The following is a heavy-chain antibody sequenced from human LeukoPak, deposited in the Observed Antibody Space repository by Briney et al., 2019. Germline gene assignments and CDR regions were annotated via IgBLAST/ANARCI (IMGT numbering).Heavy chain of an antibody. V-gene: IGHV3-7*01. D-gene: IGHD6-19*01. CDR3: ARQWGWFPSGWWLDTLDV. CDR2: IKEDGSVK. J-gene: IGHJ3*01. CDR1: GFTFGTSW. Sequence: GGSLRLSCVASGFTFGTSWLNWVRQAPGKGLEWVANIKEDGSVKNYADSVKGRFTISRDNAKNSMYLQIDCLRAEDTAVYYCARQWGWFPSGWWLDTLDVWGHGSMVIVSS.